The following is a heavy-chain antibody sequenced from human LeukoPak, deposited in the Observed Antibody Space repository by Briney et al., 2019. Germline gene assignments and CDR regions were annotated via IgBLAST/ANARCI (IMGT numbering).Heavy chain of an antibody. CDR1: GFTLNDYW. Sequence: TGGSLRLSCAASGFTLNDYWMNWVRQAPGKGAVWVSHISPDGRNIAYADSVKGRFTISRDSAKNTLYLQLNSLRVGDTAVYYCVRDGGGTTPYDCWGQGTLVTVSS. V-gene: IGHV3-74*01. CDR3: VRDGGGTTPYDC. D-gene: IGHD1-7*01. CDR2: ISPDGRNI. J-gene: IGHJ4*02.